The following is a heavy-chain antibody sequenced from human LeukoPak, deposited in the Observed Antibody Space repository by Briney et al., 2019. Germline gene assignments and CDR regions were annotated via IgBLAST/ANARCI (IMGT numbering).Heavy chain of an antibody. J-gene: IGHJ4*02. V-gene: IGHV3-48*01. Sequence: GGSLRLSCAASGFTFNSYSMNWVRQAPGKGLEWVSYISSSSTIYYADSVKGRFTISRDNAKNSLYLQMNSLRAEDTAVYYCARDSPPDYWGQGTLVTVSS. CDR1: GFTFNSYS. CDR2: ISSSSTI. CDR3: ARDSPPDY.